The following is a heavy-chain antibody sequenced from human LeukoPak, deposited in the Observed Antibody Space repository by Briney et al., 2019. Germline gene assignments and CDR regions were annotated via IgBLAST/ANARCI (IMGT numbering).Heavy chain of an antibody. Sequence: ASETLSLTCTVSGGSISSYSWSWIRQPPGKGLEWIGSIYYSGSTNYNPSLKSRVTMPVDTSKNQFSLKLSSVTAADTAVYYCARGGKATVVTMWGQGILVTVSS. CDR1: GGSISSYS. CDR3: ARGGKATVVTM. J-gene: IGHJ4*02. CDR2: IYYSGST. D-gene: IGHD4-23*01. V-gene: IGHV4-59*08.